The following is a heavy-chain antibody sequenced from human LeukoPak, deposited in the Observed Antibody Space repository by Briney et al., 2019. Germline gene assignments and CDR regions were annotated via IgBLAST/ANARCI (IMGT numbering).Heavy chain of an antibody. CDR3: ARGGHYDLDYYDSSGFDY. CDR1: GGSISSSSYY. V-gene: IGHV4-39*07. J-gene: IGHJ4*02. D-gene: IGHD3-22*01. Sequence: SETLSLTCTVSGGSISSSSYYWGWIRQPPGKGLEWIGSIYYSGSTYYNPSLKSRVTISVDTSKNQFSLQLNSVTPEDTAVYYCARGGHYDLDYYDSSGFDYWGQGTLVTVSS. CDR2: IYYSGST.